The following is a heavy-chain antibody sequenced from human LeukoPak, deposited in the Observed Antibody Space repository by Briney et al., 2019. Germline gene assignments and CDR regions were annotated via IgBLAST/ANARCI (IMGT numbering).Heavy chain of an antibody. J-gene: IGHJ6*02. Sequence: GGSLRLSCAASGFTFSSYSMNWVRQAPGKGLESGSYITSSSSYIYYADSLKGRFTISRDNAKNSLYLQMNSLRAEDTAVYYCARDRNDFWSGYPYYYYYGMDVWGQGTTVTVSS. CDR2: ITSSSSYI. V-gene: IGHV3-21*01. D-gene: IGHD3-3*01. CDR3: ARDRNDFWSGYPYYYYYGMDV. CDR1: GFTFSSYS.